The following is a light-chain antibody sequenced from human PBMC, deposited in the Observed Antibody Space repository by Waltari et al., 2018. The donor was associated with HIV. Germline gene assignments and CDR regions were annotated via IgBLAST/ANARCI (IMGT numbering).Light chain of an antibody. Sequence: QSALTQPRSVSGSPGQSVTISCTGTSSAVGGYNYVSWYQQHPGKAPKLMIYDVSKRPSGVPDRFSGSKSGNTASPTISGLQAEDEADYYCCSYAGSYTLVFGGGTKLTVL. J-gene: IGLJ2*01. CDR3: CSYAGSYTLV. V-gene: IGLV2-11*01. CDR2: DVS. CDR1: SSAVGGYNY.